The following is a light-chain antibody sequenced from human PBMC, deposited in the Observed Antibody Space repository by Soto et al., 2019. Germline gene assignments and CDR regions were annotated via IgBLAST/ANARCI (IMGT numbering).Light chain of an antibody. J-gene: IGLJ2*01. Sequence: QSVLTQPASVSGSPGQSITISCTGTSSDVGAFTSVSWYQQHPGKAPKLIIYDIIHRPSGVSDRLSGSKSVNTASLTISGLQPEDEATYHCSSYSRSTTLVVFGGGTKLTVL. V-gene: IGLV2-14*03. CDR3: SSYSRSTTLVV. CDR1: SSDVGAFTS. CDR2: DII.